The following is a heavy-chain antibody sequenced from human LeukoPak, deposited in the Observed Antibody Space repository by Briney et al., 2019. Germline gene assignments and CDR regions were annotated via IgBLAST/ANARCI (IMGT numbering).Heavy chain of an antibody. D-gene: IGHD6-19*01. J-gene: IGHJ4*02. V-gene: IGHV3-48*02. CDR3: ARSIQCNSGWPFFDY. CDR2: ISSSISGSI. Sequence: PGGSLRLSCAASGFTFSSYTMNWVRQAPGKGLEWVSYISSSISGSIYYADSVKGRFTISRDNAKNSLYLQMNSLRDEDTAVYYCARSIQCNSGWPFFDYWGQGTLVTVSS. CDR1: GFTFSSYT.